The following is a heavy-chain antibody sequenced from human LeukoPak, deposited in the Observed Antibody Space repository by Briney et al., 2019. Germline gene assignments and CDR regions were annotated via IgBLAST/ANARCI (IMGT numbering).Heavy chain of an antibody. CDR1: GFTFSSYS. CDR2: ISSSSSDI. J-gene: IGHJ4*02. D-gene: IGHD3-10*01. CDR3: ARGYYGSGSTGDY. Sequence: GGSLRLSCAASGFTFSSYSMNWVRQAPGKGLEWVSSISSSSSDIYYADSVKRRFTISRDHAKNSMSLQMNRLTAEDTAVYYCARGYYGSGSTGDYWGQGTLVTVSS. V-gene: IGHV3-21*01.